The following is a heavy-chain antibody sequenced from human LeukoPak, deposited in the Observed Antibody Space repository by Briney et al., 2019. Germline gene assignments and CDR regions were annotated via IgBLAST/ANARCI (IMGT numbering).Heavy chain of an antibody. CDR2: ISTGSSYI. J-gene: IGHJ4*02. V-gene: IGHV3-21*01. CDR1: GFTFSSYS. Sequence: GSLRLSCAASGFTFSSYSMNWVRQAPGKGLEWVSSISTGSSYIFYADSVKGRFTISRDNAKNSLYLQMNSLRAEDTAVYYCARLPAIRLPADYWGQGTLVTVSS. CDR3: ARLPAIRLPADY. D-gene: IGHD2-21*02.